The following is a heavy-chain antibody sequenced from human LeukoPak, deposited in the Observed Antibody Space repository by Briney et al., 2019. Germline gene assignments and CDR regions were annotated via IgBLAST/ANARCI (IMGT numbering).Heavy chain of an antibody. CDR1: GFTFSDYW. J-gene: IGHJ4*02. D-gene: IGHD4-17*01. Sequence: GGSLRLSCAASGFTFSDYWMTWVRQAPGKGLEWVANIRQDGNDKYYVDSVKGRFSISRDNAKNSLYLQMNSLRAEDTAVYYCARMFHYGVYWGQGTLVTVSS. CDR2: IRQDGNDK. V-gene: IGHV3-7*01. CDR3: ARMFHYGVY.